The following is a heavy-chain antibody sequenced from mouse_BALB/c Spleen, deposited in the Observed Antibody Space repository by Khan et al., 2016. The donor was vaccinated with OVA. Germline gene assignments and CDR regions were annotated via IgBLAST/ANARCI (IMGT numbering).Heavy chain of an antibody. J-gene: IGHJ3*01. CDR1: GFNIKDTY. D-gene: IGHD4-1*01. CDR3: VRDYWDVFAY. CDR2: IDPANGNT. V-gene: IGHV14-3*02. Sequence: VQLKQSGAELVKPGASVKLSCTASGFNIKDTYIHWVKQRPEQGLEWIGRIDPANGNTKYDPKFRGKATKTADTYSNTAYLQLSSLTSEDTAVDYCVRDYWDVFAYWGQGTLVTVSA.